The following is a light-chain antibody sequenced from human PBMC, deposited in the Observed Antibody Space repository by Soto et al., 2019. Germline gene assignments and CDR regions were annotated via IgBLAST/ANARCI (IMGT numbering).Light chain of an antibody. Sequence: DIQMTQSPSTRSASLGDIVTITFLASQSASTFLAWYQQKPGQAPKLLIYDASTLQSGVPSRFSASGSGTEFALTISGLQPDDFAVYYCQQYNRYAVTFGQGTKVDIK. J-gene: IGKJ1*01. V-gene: IGKV1-5*01. CDR1: QSASTF. CDR3: QQYNRYAVT. CDR2: DAS.